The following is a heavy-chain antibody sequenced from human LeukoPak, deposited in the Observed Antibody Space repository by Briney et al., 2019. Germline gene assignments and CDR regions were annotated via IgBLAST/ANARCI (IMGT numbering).Heavy chain of an antibody. V-gene: IGHV3-33*06. Sequence: GSLRLSCAASGFAFSDYGMHWVRQAPGKGLEWVAVIWYDGSKQKYADSVRGRFTISRVNSKNTLNLQMNSLRVEDTAVYYCSNVLTVAGTDYWGQGTLVTVSS. J-gene: IGHJ4*02. D-gene: IGHD6-19*01. CDR3: SNVLTVAGTDY. CDR2: IWYDGSKQ. CDR1: GFAFSDYG.